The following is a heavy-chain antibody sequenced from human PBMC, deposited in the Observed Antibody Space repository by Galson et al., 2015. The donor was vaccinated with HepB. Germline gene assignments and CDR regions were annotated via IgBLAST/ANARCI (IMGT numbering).Heavy chain of an antibody. Sequence: SLRLSCAASGFTFSDYWMNWIRQAPGKGLEWVANIKEDGSDKNYVASMKGRFTISRDNAKGSLYLQMNSLRAEDTALYYCARPRDGYNDYFDYCGQGTLVTVSS. D-gene: IGHD5-24*01. J-gene: IGHJ4*02. CDR3: ARPRDGYNDYFDY. CDR1: GFTFSDYW. CDR2: IKEDGSDK. V-gene: IGHV3-7*01.